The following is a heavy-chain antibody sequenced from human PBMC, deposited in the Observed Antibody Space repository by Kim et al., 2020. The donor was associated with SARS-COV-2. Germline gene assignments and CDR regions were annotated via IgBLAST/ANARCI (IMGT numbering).Heavy chain of an antibody. Sequence: SETLSLTCAVYGGSFSGYYWSWIRQPPGKGLEWIGEINHSGSTNYNPSLKSRVTISVDTSKNQFSLKLSSVTAADTAVYYCARGESSSWYVDYWGQGTLVTVSS. D-gene: IGHD6-13*01. CDR2: INHSGST. CDR3: ARGESSSWYVDY. CDR1: GGSFSGYY. V-gene: IGHV4-34*01. J-gene: IGHJ4*02.